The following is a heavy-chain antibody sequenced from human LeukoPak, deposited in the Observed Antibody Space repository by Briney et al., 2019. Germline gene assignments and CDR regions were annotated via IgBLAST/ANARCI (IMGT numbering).Heavy chain of an antibody. V-gene: IGHV4-61*01. Sequence: SQTLSLTCTVSGGSISSGSYYWSWIRQPPGKGLEWIGYIYYSGSTNYNPSLKSRVTISVDTSKNQFSLKLSSVTAADTAVYYCARVGPEYCGGDCYIDYWGQGTLVTVSS. CDR1: GGSISSGSYY. D-gene: IGHD2-21*02. CDR3: ARVGPEYCGGDCYIDY. CDR2: IYYSGST. J-gene: IGHJ4*02.